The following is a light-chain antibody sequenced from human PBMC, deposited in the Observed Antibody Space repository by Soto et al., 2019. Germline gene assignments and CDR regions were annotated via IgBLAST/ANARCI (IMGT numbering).Light chain of an antibody. V-gene: IGKV1-5*01. Sequence: IQMTQSPSTLSASVGDRVIITCRASQDISGWLAWYQQKPGKAPKLLVFDASSLEDGVPSRFSGSGSGTEFTLTVSNLQPDDFATYYCQHYSTRSGVTFGGGTKVDIK. CDR3: QHYSTRSGVT. CDR2: DAS. CDR1: QDISGW. J-gene: IGKJ4*01.